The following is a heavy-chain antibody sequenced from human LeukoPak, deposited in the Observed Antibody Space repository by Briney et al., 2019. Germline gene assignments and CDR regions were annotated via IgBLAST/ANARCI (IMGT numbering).Heavy chain of an antibody. V-gene: IGHV4-59*08. D-gene: IGHD6-25*01. CDR3: AKPMQRGGAFDI. CDR1: GGSISSYY. Sequence: SETLSLTCTVSGGSISSYYWSWIRQPPGKGLEWIGYIYYSGGTNYNPSLRSRVTISVDTSKNQFSLKLSSVTAADTAVYYCAKPMQRGGAFDIWGQGTMVTVSS. CDR2: IYYSGGT. J-gene: IGHJ3*02.